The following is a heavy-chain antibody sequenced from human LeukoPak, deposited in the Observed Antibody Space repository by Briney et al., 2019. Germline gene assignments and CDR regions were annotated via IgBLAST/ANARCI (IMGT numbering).Heavy chain of an antibody. J-gene: IGHJ4*02. CDR3: AKDFRIGYSAHFDY. Sequence: GGSLKLSCVGSGFTFRSHAMSWVRQAPEKGLEFVSGIYENGGTTYYADSVKGRFSISRDNSKNTLYLQMDSLRGEDTAVYYCAKDFRIGYSAHFDYWGQGALVTVSS. V-gene: IGHV3-23*01. CDR2: IYENGGTT. D-gene: IGHD2-21*01. CDR1: GFTFRSHA.